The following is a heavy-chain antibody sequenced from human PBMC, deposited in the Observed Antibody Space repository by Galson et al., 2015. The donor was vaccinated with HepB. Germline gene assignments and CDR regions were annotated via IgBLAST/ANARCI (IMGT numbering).Heavy chain of an antibody. Sequence: SLRLSCAASDFSFSDFAMSWVRQAPGTGLEWVSTISGSGATTYYADSVKGRFTISRDNSKNTVYPQMNSLRAEDTAVYYCAKDRVGSLSDYWGQGTLVTVSS. CDR1: DFSFSDFA. D-gene: IGHD1-26*01. CDR2: ISGSGATT. CDR3: AKDRVGSLSDY. J-gene: IGHJ4*02. V-gene: IGHV3-23*01.